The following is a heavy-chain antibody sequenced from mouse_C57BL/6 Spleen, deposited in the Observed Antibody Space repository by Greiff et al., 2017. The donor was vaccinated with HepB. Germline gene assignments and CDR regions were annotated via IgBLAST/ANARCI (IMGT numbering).Heavy chain of an antibody. CDR1: GFTFSSYG. V-gene: IGHV5-6*01. CDR2: ISSGGSYT. CDR3: ARHGDYSNYPYAMDY. J-gene: IGHJ4*01. D-gene: IGHD2-5*01. Sequence: EVHLVESGGDLVKPGGSLKLSCAASGFTFSSYGMSWVRQTPDKRLEWVATISSGGSYTYYPDSVKGRFTISRDNAKNTLYLQMSSLKSEDTAMYYCARHGDYSNYPYAMDYWGQGTSVTVSS.